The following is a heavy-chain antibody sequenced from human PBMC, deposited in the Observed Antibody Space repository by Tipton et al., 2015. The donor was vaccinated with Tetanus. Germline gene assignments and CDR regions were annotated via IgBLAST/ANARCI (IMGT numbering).Heavy chain of an antibody. V-gene: IGHV3-74*01. Sequence: SLRLSCAAPGFSLSAYWVHWVRQAPGKGLVWVSRISYDGTYTDYADSVKGRFIISRDNAKNTLYLQVNSLRADDTAVYYCAREGFVSGWRGMDVWGQGTTVTVSS. CDR2: ISYDGTYT. CDR3: AREGFVSGWRGMDV. CDR1: GFSLSAYW. D-gene: IGHD6-19*01. J-gene: IGHJ6*02.